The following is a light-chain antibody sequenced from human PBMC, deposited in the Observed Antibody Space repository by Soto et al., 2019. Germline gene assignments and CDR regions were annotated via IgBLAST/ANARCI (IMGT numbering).Light chain of an antibody. J-gene: IGLJ2*01. CDR1: SSDVGGYNY. V-gene: IGLV2-14*01. CDR2: DVS. CDR3: SSYTGSSTPLV. Sequence: QSALTQPASVSGSPGQSITISCTGTSSDVGGYNYVSWYQQHPGKAPKLMIYDVSNRPSVVSNRFSGSKSGNTASLTISGLQAEDEADYYCSSYTGSSTPLVFGGGTKLTVL.